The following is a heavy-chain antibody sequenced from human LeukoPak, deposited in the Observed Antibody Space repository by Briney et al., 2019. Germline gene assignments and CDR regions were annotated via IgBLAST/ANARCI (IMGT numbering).Heavy chain of an antibody. CDR2: ISGYNGNT. Sequence: ASVKVSCKASGYTFTNYGISWVRQAPGQGLEWMGWISGYNGNTNYAQKFQGRITMTTDTSTSTGYMELRSLRSDDTAVYYCARRSSWLYPFDYWGQGTLVTVSS. J-gene: IGHJ4*02. CDR1: GYTFTNYG. V-gene: IGHV1-18*01. CDR3: ARRSSWLYPFDY. D-gene: IGHD3-16*02.